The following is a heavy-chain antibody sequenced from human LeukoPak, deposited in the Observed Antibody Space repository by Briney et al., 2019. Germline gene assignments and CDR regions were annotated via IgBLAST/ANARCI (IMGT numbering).Heavy chain of an antibody. V-gene: IGHV3-53*01. Sequence: GGSLRLSCAASGFTVSRNYMSWVRQAPGRGLEWVSVIYAGGTTYYADSVKGRFTISRDDSKNTLYLQMNRLTAEDTAVYYCARDLEGYFDYCGQGTLVTVSS. CDR3: ARDLEGYFDY. CDR1: GFTVSRNY. J-gene: IGHJ4*02. CDR2: IYAGGTT. D-gene: IGHD1-1*01.